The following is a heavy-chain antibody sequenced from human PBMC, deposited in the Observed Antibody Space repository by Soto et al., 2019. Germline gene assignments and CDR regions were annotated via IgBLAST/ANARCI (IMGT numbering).Heavy chain of an antibody. Sequence: QVQLVQSGAEVKKPGASVKVSCKASGYTFTTYYLLWVRQAAGQGLEWMGIINPSGASPAYTPKSQGRVTMSRDKSTSTVYMELSILSSEDTAVYHCASEGAATIFGVVSGFQEAFDIWGQGTMVTVSS. CDR1: GYTFTTYY. D-gene: IGHD3-3*01. J-gene: IGHJ3*02. CDR3: ASEGAATIFGVVSGFQEAFDI. CDR2: INPSGASP. V-gene: IGHV1-46*03.